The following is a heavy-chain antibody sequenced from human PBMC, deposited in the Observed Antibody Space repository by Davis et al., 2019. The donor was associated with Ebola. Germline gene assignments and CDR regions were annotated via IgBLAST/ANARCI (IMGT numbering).Heavy chain of an antibody. CDR3: ARHSTGVEYSSFLTE. D-gene: IGHD6-6*01. Sequence: GGSLRLSCAASGFTFSSYWMSWVRQAPGKGLEWVANIKHDGSEKYYVDSVKGRFTISRDNAKNSLYLQMNSLRDEDTAVYYCARHSTGVEYSSFLTEWGQGTLVTVSS. V-gene: IGHV3-7*01. CDR1: GFTFSSYW. CDR2: IKHDGSEK. J-gene: IGHJ4*02.